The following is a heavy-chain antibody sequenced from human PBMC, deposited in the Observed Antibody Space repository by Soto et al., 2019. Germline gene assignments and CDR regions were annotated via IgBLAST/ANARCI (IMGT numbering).Heavy chain of an antibody. J-gene: IGHJ6*02. Sequence: AASVKVSCKXSGYTFTSYGISWVRQAPGQGLEWMGWISAYNGNTNYAQKLQGRVTMTTDTSTSTAYMELRSLRSDDTAVYYCATHSSGWYSLYYYYYYGMDVWGQGTTVTVSS. D-gene: IGHD6-19*01. CDR3: ATHSSGWYSLYYYYYYGMDV. V-gene: IGHV1-18*04. CDR2: ISAYNGNT. CDR1: GYTFTSYG.